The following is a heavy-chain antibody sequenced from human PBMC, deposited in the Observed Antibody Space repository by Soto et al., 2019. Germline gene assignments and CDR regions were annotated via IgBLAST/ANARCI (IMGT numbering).Heavy chain of an antibody. J-gene: IGHJ2*01. CDR2: IYYSGST. D-gene: IGHD1-26*01. Sequence: QVQLQESGPGLVKPSQTLSLTCTVSGGSISSGGYYWSLIRQHPGKGLEWIGYIYYSGSTHYNPALKSRFTISVDTSKNQFSLKLSSVTAADTALYYCARGVGISGANWYFDLWGRGTLVNVSS. CDR3: ARGVGISGANWYFDL. V-gene: IGHV4-31*03. CDR1: GGSISSGGYY.